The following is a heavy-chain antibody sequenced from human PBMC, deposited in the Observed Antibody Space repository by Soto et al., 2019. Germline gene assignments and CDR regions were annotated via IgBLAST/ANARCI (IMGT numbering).Heavy chain of an antibody. D-gene: IGHD6-13*01. CDR1: GFTFSSYG. CDR3: GTSRGTAGSTLGS. V-gene: IGHV3-30*03. Sequence: PGGSLRNSCAASGFTFSSYGINWVRQTPGKGLEWVAVISYAGSNKYYADSWKGRFTMCRDNYKKTLSLQMNSLGAEGTSLYSCGTSRGTAGSTLGSWGKETMGT. CDR2: ISYAGSNK. J-gene: IGHJ4*01.